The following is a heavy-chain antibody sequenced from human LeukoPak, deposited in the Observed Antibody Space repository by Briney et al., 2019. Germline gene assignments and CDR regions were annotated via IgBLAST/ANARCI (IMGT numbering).Heavy chain of an antibody. CDR2: VDYSGGDT. J-gene: IGHJ4*02. CDR1: GFTLSSYE. D-gene: IGHD3-9*01. V-gene: IGHV3-23*01. Sequence: GGSLRLSCIASGFTLSSYEMSWIRQAPGKGLEWVSSVDYSGGDTHYADSVMGRFTISRDNSKNTLYLQMNSLRAEDTAVYYCAKDMYFDWLYFDYWGQGTLVTVSS. CDR3: AKDMYFDWLYFDY.